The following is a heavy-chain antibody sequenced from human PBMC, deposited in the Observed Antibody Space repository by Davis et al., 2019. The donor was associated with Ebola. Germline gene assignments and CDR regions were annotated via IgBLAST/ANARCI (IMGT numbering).Heavy chain of an antibody. D-gene: IGHD2/OR15-2a*01. CDR3: ARNSTTSPDYSYSYYGMDV. J-gene: IGHJ6*02. CDR1: GGSISSGTYY. Sequence: PSETLSLTCSVSGGSISSGTYYWSWIRQSAGKGLEWIGHIYGGGSTNYNPSLKSRVAISLDRSNNQVSLRLSAVTAADTAVYYCARNSTTSPDYSYSYYGMDVWGQGTTVTVSS. CDR2: IYGGGST. V-gene: IGHV4-61*09.